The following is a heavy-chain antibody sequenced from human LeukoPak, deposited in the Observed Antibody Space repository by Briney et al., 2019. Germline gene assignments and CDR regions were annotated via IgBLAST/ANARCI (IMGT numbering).Heavy chain of an antibody. CDR3: ARDSAYCGDDCYSGYFDY. D-gene: IGHD2-21*02. CDR1: RFTFSSYE. Sequence: PGGSLRLSCAASRFTFSSYEMNWVRQAPGKGLEWVSYISSSGSTIYYEDSMKGRFTISRDNAKNSLYLQMNSLRAEDTAVYYCARDSAYCGDDCYSGYFDYWGQGTLVTVSS. V-gene: IGHV3-48*03. CDR2: ISSSGSTI. J-gene: IGHJ4*02.